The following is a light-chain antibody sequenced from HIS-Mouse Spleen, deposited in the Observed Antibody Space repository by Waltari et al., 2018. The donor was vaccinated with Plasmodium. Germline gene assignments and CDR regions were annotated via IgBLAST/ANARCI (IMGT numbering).Light chain of an antibody. CDR1: ALPKKY. CDR2: EDR. Sequence: SYELTQPPSVSVSPGQTARITCSGDALPKKYAYWYQQKAGQAPVLVIYEDRKRPPGSPERVSGSSSGTMATLTISGAQVEDEADYYCYSTDSSGNHRVFGGGTKLTVL. J-gene: IGLJ3*02. CDR3: YSTDSSGNHRV. V-gene: IGLV3-10*01.